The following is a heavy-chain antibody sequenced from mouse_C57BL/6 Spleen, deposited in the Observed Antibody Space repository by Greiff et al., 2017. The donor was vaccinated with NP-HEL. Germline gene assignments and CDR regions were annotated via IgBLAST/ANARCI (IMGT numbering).Heavy chain of an antibody. J-gene: IGHJ3*01. CDR2: IDPENGDT. Sequence: EVQLQQSGAELVRPGASVKLSCTASGFNIKDDYMHWVKQRPEQGLEWIGWIDPENGDTEYASKFQGKATITAGTSSNNAYLQLSSLTSADTAVYYCTTSMITTRFAYWGQGALVTVSA. CDR3: TTSMITTRFAY. V-gene: IGHV14-4*01. D-gene: IGHD2-4*01. CDR1: GFNIKDDY.